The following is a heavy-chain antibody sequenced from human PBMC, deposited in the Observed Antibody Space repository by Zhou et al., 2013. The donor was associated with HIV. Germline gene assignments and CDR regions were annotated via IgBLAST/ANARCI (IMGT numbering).Heavy chain of an antibody. Sequence: QVQLVQSGAEVKKPGSSVRVSCKASGGTLSRDAISWVRQAPGQGLEWMGRIIPMSGILNQAQKFQDRVTITADKSTNTTYMQLSSLTPEDTAVYYCAICFQGRGEWLQTRNNYYMAVWVKGRRSLSP. D-gene: IGHD3-10*01. V-gene: IGHV1-69*04. CDR3: AICFQGRGEWLQTRNNYYMAV. J-gene: IGHJ6*03. CDR1: GGTLSRDA. CDR2: IIPMSGIL.